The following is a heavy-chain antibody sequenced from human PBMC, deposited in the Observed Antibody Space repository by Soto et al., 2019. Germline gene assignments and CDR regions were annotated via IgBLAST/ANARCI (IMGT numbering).Heavy chain of an antibody. CDR2: IRGSGDIT. CDR3: ARSLPAAGIDY. Sequence: PGGSLRLSCAASGFTSSNYVITWVRQAPGKGLEWVSSIRGSGDITSNADSVKGRFTVSRDNSKNTLYLQMNSLRADDTALYYCARSLPAAGIDYWGQGTPVTVSS. J-gene: IGHJ4*02. V-gene: IGHV3-23*01. D-gene: IGHD6-13*01. CDR1: GFTSSNYV.